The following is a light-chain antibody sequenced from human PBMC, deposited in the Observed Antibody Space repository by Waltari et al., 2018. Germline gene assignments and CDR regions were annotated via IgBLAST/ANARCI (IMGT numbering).Light chain of an antibody. Sequence: QSALTQPPSASGSPGQSVPFSCTFPAPDIGGFHFISLYQQHPYKAPRLIIFDVIKRPSGVADRFSGSKSGNTASLTVSGLQAEDEADYFCCSFSGANNLLFGGGTRLTV. V-gene: IGLV2-8*01. J-gene: IGLJ2*01. CDR2: DVI. CDR3: CSFSGANNLL. CDR1: APDIGGFHF.